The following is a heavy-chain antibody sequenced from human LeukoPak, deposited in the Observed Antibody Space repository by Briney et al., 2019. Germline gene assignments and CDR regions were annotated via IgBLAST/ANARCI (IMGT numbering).Heavy chain of an antibody. CDR3: ARDQGNYYDSSGYWLGAFDI. Sequence: ASVKVSCKASGYTFTGYYMHWVRQAPGQGLEWMGWINPNSGGTNYAQKFQGRVTMTRDTSISTAYMELSRLRSDDTAVYYCARDQGNYYDSSGYWLGAFDIWGQGTMVTVSS. D-gene: IGHD3-22*01. CDR2: INPNSGGT. J-gene: IGHJ3*02. CDR1: GYTFTGYY. V-gene: IGHV1-2*02.